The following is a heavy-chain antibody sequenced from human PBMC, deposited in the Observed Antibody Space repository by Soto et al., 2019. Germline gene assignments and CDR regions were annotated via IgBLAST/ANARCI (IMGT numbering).Heavy chain of an antibody. Sequence: QVQLVQSGAEVKKPGSSVKVSCKASGGTFSSYTISWVRQAPGQGLEWMGRIIPILGIANYAQKFKGRVTITADKSTSTAYMELSSLRSEDTAVYYCARRAGIPAAANDAFDIWGQGTMVTVSS. CDR2: IIPILGIA. CDR3: ARRAGIPAAANDAFDI. V-gene: IGHV1-69*02. D-gene: IGHD2-2*01. CDR1: GGTFSSYT. J-gene: IGHJ3*02.